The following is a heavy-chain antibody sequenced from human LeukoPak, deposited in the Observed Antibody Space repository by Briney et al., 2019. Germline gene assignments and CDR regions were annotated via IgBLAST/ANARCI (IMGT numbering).Heavy chain of an antibody. D-gene: IGHD3-22*01. V-gene: IGHV4-61*02. J-gene: IGHJ4*02. CDR2: IYTSGST. Sequence: SQTLSLTCTVSGVSISSGSYYWSWLRQPAGKGLEWIGRIYTSGSTNYNHSLKSRVTISVDTSKNQFSLKLSSVTAADTAVYYCARDSFSRERGYYADYWGPGTLVTVSS. CDR1: GVSISSGSYY. CDR3: ARDSFSRERGYYADY.